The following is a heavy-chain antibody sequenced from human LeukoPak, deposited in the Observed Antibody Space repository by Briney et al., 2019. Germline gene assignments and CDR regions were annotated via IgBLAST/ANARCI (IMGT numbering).Heavy chain of an antibody. CDR1: GYTFTGYY. CDR3: ARAEVSSGYYYDYFDY. D-gene: IGHD3-22*01. Sequence: ASVKVSCKASGYTFTGYYMHWVRQAPGQGLEWMGWINPNSGGTNYAQKFQGRVTMTRDTSISTAYMELSRLRSDDTAVYYCARAEVSSGYYYDYFDYWGQGTLATVSS. J-gene: IGHJ4*02. CDR2: INPNSGGT. V-gene: IGHV1-2*02.